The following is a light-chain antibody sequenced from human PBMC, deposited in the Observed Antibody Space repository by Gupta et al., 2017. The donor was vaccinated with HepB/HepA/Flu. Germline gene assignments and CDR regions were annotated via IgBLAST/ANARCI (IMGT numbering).Light chain of an antibody. Sequence: SYELTQPPSVSVSPGQTARITCSGDALPKQYAYWYQQKPGQAPVLMIYKDSERPSGSPERVSGSSSGTTGTVTISGVQAEEEADYYCQSADRRGTDPVVFGGGTKLTVL. CDR3: QSADRRGTDPVV. CDR1: ALPKQY. V-gene: IGLV3-25*02. CDR2: KDS. J-gene: IGLJ2*01.